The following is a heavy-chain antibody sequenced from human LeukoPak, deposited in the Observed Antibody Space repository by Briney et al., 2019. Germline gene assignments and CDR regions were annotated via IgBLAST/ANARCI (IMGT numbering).Heavy chain of an antibody. CDR2: ISGSGGST. CDR1: GFTFSSYA. Sequence: GGSLRLSCAASGFTFSSYAMSWVRQAPGKGLEWVSAISGSGGSTYYADSVKGRFTISRDNSKNTLYLQMNSLRAEDTAVYYCAKLSYGSGSLRWFDPWGQGTLVTISS. V-gene: IGHV3-23*01. D-gene: IGHD3-10*01. CDR3: AKLSYGSGSLRWFDP. J-gene: IGHJ5*02.